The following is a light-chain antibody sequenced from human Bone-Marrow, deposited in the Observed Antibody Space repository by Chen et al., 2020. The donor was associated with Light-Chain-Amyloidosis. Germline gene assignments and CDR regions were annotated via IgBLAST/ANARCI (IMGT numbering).Light chain of an antibody. Sequence: SYELTQPPSVSVSPGQTASIPCSGDKLGSKYASWYQQKPGQSPVLVIYQGSNRPSGIPERFSGSNSGNTATLTISGTQALDEADYYCQAWDSSTNWVFGGGTKLTVL. CDR1: KLGSKY. V-gene: IGLV3-1*01. CDR2: QGS. CDR3: QAWDSSTNWV. J-gene: IGLJ3*02.